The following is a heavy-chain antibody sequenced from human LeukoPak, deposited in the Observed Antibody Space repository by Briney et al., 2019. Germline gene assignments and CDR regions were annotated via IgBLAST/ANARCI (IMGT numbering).Heavy chain of an antibody. CDR3: AKDRSSGWYEPLDY. Sequence: ETLSLTCAVSGGSISSNNWWSWVRQAPGKGLEWVSAISGSGGSTYYADSVKGRFTISRDNSKNTLYLQMNSLRAEDTAVYYCAKDRSSGWYEPLDYWGQGTLVTVSS. D-gene: IGHD6-19*01. CDR1: GGSISSNN. CDR2: ISGSGGST. V-gene: IGHV3-23*01. J-gene: IGHJ4*02.